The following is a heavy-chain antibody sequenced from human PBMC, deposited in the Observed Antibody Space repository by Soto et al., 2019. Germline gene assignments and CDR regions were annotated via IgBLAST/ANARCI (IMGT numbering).Heavy chain of an antibody. V-gene: IGHV4-34*01. J-gene: IGHJ4*02. CDR3: ARHIVVVPAATTQFDY. CDR1: GGSFSGYY. Sequence: LSLTCAVYGGSFSGYYWSWIRQPPGKGLEWIGEINHSGSTNYNPSLKSRVTISVDTSKNQFSLKLSSVTAADTAVYYCARHIVVVPAATTQFDYWGQGTLVTVSS. D-gene: IGHD2-2*01. CDR2: INHSGST.